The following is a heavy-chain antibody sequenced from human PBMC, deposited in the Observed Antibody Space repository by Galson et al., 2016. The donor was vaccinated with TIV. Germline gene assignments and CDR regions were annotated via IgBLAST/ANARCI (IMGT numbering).Heavy chain of an antibody. Sequence: SLRLSCAASGFTFSSYGMHWVRQAPGKGLEWVAVIWYDGSNKYFADSMKGRFTISRDNSKNTLDLQMNSLRAEDTAVYYCARSPSRGYYWSIDYLGQGTLVTVSS. D-gene: IGHD3-22*01. J-gene: IGHJ4*02. CDR3: ARSPSRGYYWSIDY. CDR2: IWYDGSNK. V-gene: IGHV3-33*01. CDR1: GFTFSSYG.